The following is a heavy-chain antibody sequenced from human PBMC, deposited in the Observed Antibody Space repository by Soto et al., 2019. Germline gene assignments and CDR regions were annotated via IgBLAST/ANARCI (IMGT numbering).Heavy chain of an antibody. V-gene: IGHV3-30*18. CDR3: AKDEDRGYSGYDGLF. Sequence: GGSLRLSCAASGFVFSIYDIHWVRQAPGRGLEWVALISGDGSNESYGHSVKGRFTISRDNSKNMVYLQMSSLRPEDAAVYYCAKDEDRGYSGYDGLFWGQGTLVTVSS. CDR1: GFVFSIYD. J-gene: IGHJ4*02. D-gene: IGHD5-12*01. CDR2: ISGDGSNE.